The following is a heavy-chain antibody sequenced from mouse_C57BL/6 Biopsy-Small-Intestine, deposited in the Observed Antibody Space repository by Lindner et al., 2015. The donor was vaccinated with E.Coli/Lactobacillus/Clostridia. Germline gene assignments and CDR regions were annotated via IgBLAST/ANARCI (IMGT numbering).Heavy chain of an antibody. CDR2: ILPGSGST. Sequence: VQLQESGVEVMRPGASVKFSCKATGYTFTGYWIEWIKQRPGHGLEWIGEILPGSGSTKYNEKFRDKATFTADTSSNTAYIQLSSLTTEDSAIYYCARRFYTMDSWGQGTSVTVSS. V-gene: IGHV1-9*01. J-gene: IGHJ4*01. CDR1: GYTFTGYW. CDR3: ARRFYTMDS.